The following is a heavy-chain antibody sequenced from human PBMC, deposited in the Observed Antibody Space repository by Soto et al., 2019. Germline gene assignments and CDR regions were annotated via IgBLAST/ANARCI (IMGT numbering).Heavy chain of an antibody. V-gene: IGHV4-34*01. J-gene: IGHJ5*02. CDR2: INHSGST. CDR3: ARGLFDWLIWINWFDP. CDR1: GGSFSGYY. Sequence: SETLSLTCAVYGGSFSGYYWSWIRQPPGKGLEWIGEINHSGSTNYNPSLKSRVTISVDTSKNQFSLKLSSVTAADTAVYYCARGLFDWLIWINWFDPWGQGTLVTVSS. D-gene: IGHD3-9*01.